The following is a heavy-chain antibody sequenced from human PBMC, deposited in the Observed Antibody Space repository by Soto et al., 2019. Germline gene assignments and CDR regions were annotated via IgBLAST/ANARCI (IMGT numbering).Heavy chain of an antibody. V-gene: IGHV3-7*05. CDR2: INQDGSAR. D-gene: IGHD3-3*01. CDR3: ARGSGNFDY. CDR1: GFTISSYW. J-gene: IGHJ4*02. Sequence: EVHLVESGGGLVQPGGSLRLSCAASGFTISSYWMTWVRQAPGEGLEWVANINQDGSARFYEDSVKGRFTISRDNAKNSLYLQMNSLRAEVTAVYYCARGSGNFDYWGQGALVIVSS.